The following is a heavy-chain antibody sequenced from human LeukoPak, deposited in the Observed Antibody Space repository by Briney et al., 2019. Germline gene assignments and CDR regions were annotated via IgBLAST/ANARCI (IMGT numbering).Heavy chain of an antibody. CDR2: ISNSRTTI. D-gene: IGHD1-20*01. J-gene: IGHJ4*02. CDR3: ARPGEGDNWNPWVV. V-gene: IGHV3-48*01. CDR1: GFTFSSYN. Sequence: GGSLRLSCAASGFTFSSYNMNWVRQAPGKGLEWISYISNSRTTIYYADSVKGRFTISRDNAKSSLYLQMNSLGAEDTAVYYCARPGEGDNWNPWVVWGQGTLVTVSS.